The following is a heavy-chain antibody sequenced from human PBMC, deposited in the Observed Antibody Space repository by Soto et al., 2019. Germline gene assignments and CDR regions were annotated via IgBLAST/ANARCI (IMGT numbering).Heavy chain of an antibody. CDR3: ARQRHWRGVLDY. V-gene: IGHV4-39*01. CDR2: IYYSGST. Sequence: QLQLQESGPGLVKPSETLSLTCTVSGDSINNSGFYWGWIRQPPGKGLEWIGSIYYSGSTYYNSSHQSRVTTSVDTSKNQFSLKLSSVTAADTVVYYCARQRHWRGVLDYWWQGTLVPVS. J-gene: IGHJ4*02. CDR1: GDSINNSGFY. D-gene: IGHD3-10*01.